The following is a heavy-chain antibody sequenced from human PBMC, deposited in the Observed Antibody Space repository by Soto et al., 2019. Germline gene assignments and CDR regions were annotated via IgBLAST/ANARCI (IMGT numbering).Heavy chain of an antibody. D-gene: IGHD6-13*01. CDR3: ARHAASIAAAGTSYYYYYYGMDV. J-gene: IGHJ6*02. Sequence: SETLSLTCTVSGGSISSSSYYWGWIRQPPGKGLEWIGSIYYSGSTYYNPSLKSRVTISVDTSKNQFSLKLSSVTAADTAVYYCARHAASIAAAGTSYYYYYYGMDVWGQGTTVTVSS. V-gene: IGHV4-39*01. CDR2: IYYSGST. CDR1: GGSISSSSYY.